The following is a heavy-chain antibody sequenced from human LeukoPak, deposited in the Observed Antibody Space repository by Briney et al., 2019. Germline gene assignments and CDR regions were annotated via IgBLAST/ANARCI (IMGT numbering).Heavy chain of an antibody. D-gene: IGHD4-17*01. CDR2: ISYDGSNK. CDR3: ASSPYGDLNWFDP. CDR1: GFTFSSYA. J-gene: IGHJ5*02. V-gene: IGHV3-30*04. Sequence: GGSLRLSCAASGFTFSSYAMHWVRQAPGKGLEWVAVISYDGSNKYHADSVKGRFTISRDNSKNTLYLQMSSLRAEDTAVYYCASSPYGDLNWFDPWGQGTLVTVSS.